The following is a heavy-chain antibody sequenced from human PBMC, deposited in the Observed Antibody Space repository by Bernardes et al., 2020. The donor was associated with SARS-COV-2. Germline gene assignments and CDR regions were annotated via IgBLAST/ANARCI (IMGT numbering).Heavy chain of an antibody. D-gene: IGHD3-22*01. J-gene: IGHJ4*02. Sequence: ASVKVSCKASGYTLTHHAMNWVRQAPGQGLEWMGWINPITGNPTYAQAFTGRFVFSLDTSVGTAYLEIGSLKAEDTAVYYCARVSLYYENSGYYVFDYWGQGTLVTVSS. CDR3: ARVSLYYENSGYYVFDY. CDR1: GYTLTHHA. V-gene: IGHV7-4-1*01. CDR2: INPITGNP.